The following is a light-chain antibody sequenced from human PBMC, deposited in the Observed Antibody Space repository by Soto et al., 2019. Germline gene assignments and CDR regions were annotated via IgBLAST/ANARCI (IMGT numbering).Light chain of an antibody. CDR1: CSDVGGYNY. Sequence: QSALTRPRSVSGSPGQSVTISCTGTCSDVGGYNYVSWYQQHPGKAPKLMIYDVSKRPSGVPDRFSGSKSGNTASLTISGLQAEDEADYYCCSYAGSYTDVFGTGTKLTVL. V-gene: IGLV2-11*01. CDR3: CSYAGSYTDV. CDR2: DVS. J-gene: IGLJ1*01.